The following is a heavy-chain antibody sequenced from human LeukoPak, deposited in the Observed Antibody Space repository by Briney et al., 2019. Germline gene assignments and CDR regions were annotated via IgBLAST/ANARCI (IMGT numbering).Heavy chain of an antibody. V-gene: IGHV1-2*02. CDR3: AREYYDFWSGMGSDY. D-gene: IGHD3-3*01. CDR2: TNPNSGGT. Sequence: ASVKVSRKASGYTFTGYYMHWVRQAPGQGLEWMGWTNPNSGGTNYAQKFQGRVTMTRDTSISTAYMELSRLRSDDTAVYYCAREYYDFWSGMGSDYWGQGTLVTVSS. J-gene: IGHJ4*02. CDR1: GYTFTGYY.